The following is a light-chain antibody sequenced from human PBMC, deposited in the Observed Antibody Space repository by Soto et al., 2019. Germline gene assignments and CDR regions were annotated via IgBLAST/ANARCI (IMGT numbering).Light chain of an antibody. V-gene: IGKV1-39*01. Sequence: DIQMTQSPSSLSASVGDRVTNTCRASQSISTYLNWYQQKPGKAPKFLMYDTSSLQSGVPSRFSGSGSGTDFTLTISSLQPEDFATYYCQQSYSSPLTFGGGTKVEIK. CDR3: QQSYSSPLT. J-gene: IGKJ4*01. CDR1: QSISTY. CDR2: DTS.